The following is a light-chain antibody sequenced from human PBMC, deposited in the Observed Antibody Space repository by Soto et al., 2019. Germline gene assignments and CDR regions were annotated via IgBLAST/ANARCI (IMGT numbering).Light chain of an antibody. CDR3: SSYAGTRVL. J-gene: IGLJ2*01. V-gene: IGLV2-23*01. CDR2: EGN. Sequence: QSVLTQPASVSGSPGQSITISCTGTSTDIGNYPLVSWYQQHPGKAPKLVIHEGNKRPSGVSNRFSGSKSGYTASLTISGLQADDEADYYCSSYAGTRVLFGGGTKLTVL. CDR1: STDIGNYPL.